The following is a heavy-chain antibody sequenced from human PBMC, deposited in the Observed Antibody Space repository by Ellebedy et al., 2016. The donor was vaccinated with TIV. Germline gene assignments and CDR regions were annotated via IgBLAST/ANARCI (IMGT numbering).Heavy chain of an antibody. Sequence: GESLKISCAASGFTFHRHRIHWVRQAPGKGLVWVSCINSDGSSTNYADSVNGRLTISRDNAKNTLYLQMSSLRAEDTALYYCARRNWYSADYWGQGTLVTVSS. CDR2: INSDGSST. V-gene: IGHV3-74*01. CDR1: GFTFHRHR. J-gene: IGHJ4*02. CDR3: ARRNWYSADY. D-gene: IGHD2-21*02.